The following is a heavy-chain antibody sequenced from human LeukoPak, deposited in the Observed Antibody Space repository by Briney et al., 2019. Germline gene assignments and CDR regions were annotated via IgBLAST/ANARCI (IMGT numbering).Heavy chain of an antibody. CDR1: GGSISSGGYY. CDR2: IYHSGST. D-gene: IGHD2-2*01. J-gene: IGHJ3*02. V-gene: IGHV4-30-2*01. CDR3: ARDILQDHCSSTSCYAFDI. Sequence: IPSQTLSLTCTVSGGSISSGGYYWSWIRQPPGKGLEWIGYIYHSGSTYYNPSLKSRVTISVDRSKNQFSLKLSSVTAADTAVYYCARDILQDHCSSTSCYAFDIWGQGTMVTVSS.